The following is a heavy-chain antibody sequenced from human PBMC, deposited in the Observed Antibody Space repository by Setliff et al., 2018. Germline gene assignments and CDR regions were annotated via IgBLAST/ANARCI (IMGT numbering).Heavy chain of an antibody. Sequence: SETLSLTCTVSGGSVRGYYWSWIRQPPGKGLEWIGYMYYSGKAYYNPSLKSRVTISVDTSKNQFSLKLSSVTAADTAVYYCARIGRRITIFGVVNDAFDIWGQGTMVTVSS. V-gene: IGHV4-59*02. CDR3: ARIGRRITIFGVVNDAFDI. CDR2: MYYSGKA. CDR1: GGSVRGYY. J-gene: IGHJ3*02. D-gene: IGHD3-3*01.